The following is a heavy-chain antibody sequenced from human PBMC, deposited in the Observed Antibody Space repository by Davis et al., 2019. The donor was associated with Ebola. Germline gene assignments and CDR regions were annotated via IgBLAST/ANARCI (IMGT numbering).Heavy chain of an antibody. CDR3: ARGWLRSGLDS. J-gene: IGHJ4*02. D-gene: IGHD5-12*01. V-gene: IGHV6-1*01. CDR1: GDSVSIKSAG. CDR2: TYYSSKWYY. Sequence: PSETLSLTCAISGDSVSIKSAGWNWIRQSPSRGLELLGRTYYSSKWYYDYAVSVKSRITIYPDTSKNQFSLHLNSVTPEDTAVYYCARGWLRSGLDSWGQGTPVTVSS.